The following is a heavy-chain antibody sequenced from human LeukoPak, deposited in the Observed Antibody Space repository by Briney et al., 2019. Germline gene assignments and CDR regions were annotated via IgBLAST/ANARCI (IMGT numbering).Heavy chain of an antibody. Sequence: SGGSLRLSCAASGFTFSDYGMNWVRQAPGKGLEWIGNIFYSGSTYYSPSLKSRVTISLDTSRNQFSLKLNSVTAADTAVYYCAKSNGYGLVDIWGQGTMVTVSS. CDR1: GFTFSDYG. CDR2: IFYSGST. D-gene: IGHD3-10*01. J-gene: IGHJ3*02. V-gene: IGHV4-59*12. CDR3: AKSNGYGLVDI.